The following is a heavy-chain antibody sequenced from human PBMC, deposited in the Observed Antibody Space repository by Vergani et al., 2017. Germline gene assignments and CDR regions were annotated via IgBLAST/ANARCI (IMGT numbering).Heavy chain of an antibody. J-gene: IGHJ4*02. CDR3: TRGWYYDSIAYWAY. V-gene: IGHV1-46*03. Sequence: QVQLVQSGAEVKKPGASVKVSCTASGYTFPSYYMHWVRQARGQGLEWMGIINPSGGSTSYAQKFQGRVTMTRDTSTSTVYMEQSSLRSEDTAVYYCTRGWYYDSIAYWAYWGQGTLVTVDS. D-gene: IGHD3-22*01. CDR2: INPSGGST. CDR1: GYTFPSYY.